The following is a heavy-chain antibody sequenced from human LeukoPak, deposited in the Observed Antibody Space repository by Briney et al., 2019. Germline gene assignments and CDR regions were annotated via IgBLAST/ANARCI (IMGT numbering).Heavy chain of an antibody. V-gene: IGHV3-7*01. D-gene: IGHD3-10*01. Sequence: GGSLRLSCAASGFTFSSSWMSWVRQAPGKGLEWVANIKQDGSEKYYVDSVKGRFTISRDNAKNPLYLQMNSLRAEDTAVYFCARVVPPLYYFDHWGQGTLVTVSS. CDR2: IKQDGSEK. CDR3: ARVVPPLYYFDH. CDR1: GFTFSSSW. J-gene: IGHJ4*02.